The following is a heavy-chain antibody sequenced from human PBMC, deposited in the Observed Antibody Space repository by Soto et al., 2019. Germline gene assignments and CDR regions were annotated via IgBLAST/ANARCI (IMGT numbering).Heavy chain of an antibody. J-gene: IGHJ3*02. D-gene: IGHD3-22*01. V-gene: IGHV3-21*01. CDR2: ISSSSSYI. Sequence: SCAASGFTFSSYSMNWVRQAPGKGLEWVSSISSSSSYIYYADSVKGRFTISRDNAKNSLYLQMNSLRAEDTAVYYCARDLLVNYYDSSGYKGAFDIWGQGTMVTVSS. CDR3: ARDLLVNYYDSSGYKGAFDI. CDR1: GFTFSSYS.